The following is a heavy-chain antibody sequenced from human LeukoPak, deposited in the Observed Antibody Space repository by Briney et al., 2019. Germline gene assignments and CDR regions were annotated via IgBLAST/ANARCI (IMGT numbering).Heavy chain of an antibody. CDR3: ARSYCSSTSCYPFDY. V-gene: IGHV1-69*13. CDR1: GGTFSSYA. J-gene: IGHJ4*02. D-gene: IGHD2-2*01. Sequence: GASEKVSCKASGGTFSSYAISWVRQAPGQGLEWMGGIIPIFGTANYAQKFRGRVTITADESTSTAYMELSSLRSEDTAVYYCARSYCSSTSCYPFDYWGQGTLVTVSS. CDR2: IIPIFGTA.